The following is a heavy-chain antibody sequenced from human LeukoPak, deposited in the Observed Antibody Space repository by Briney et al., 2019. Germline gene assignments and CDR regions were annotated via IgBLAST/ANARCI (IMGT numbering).Heavy chain of an antibody. V-gene: IGHV3-23*01. CDR2: INPSSGNT. CDR1: GFTFSNYA. CDR3: AKEHMAAAVYYFDY. Sequence: GGSLRLSCAASGFTFSNYAMSWVRRAPGKGLEWVSSINPSSGNTYYADSVKGRFTISGDNSKNTLYLQMNSLRAEDTAVYYCAKEHMAAAVYYFDYWGQGTLVTVSS. J-gene: IGHJ4*02. D-gene: IGHD2-15*01.